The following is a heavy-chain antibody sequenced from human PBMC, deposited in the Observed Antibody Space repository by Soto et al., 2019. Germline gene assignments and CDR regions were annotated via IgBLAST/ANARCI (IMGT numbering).Heavy chain of an antibody. D-gene: IGHD1-26*01. CDR2: ISYDGSNK. CDR3: AKDLGSGSYLFDAFDI. CDR1: GFTFSNYG. Sequence: QGQLVESGGSVVQPGRSLRLSCAASGFTFSNYGMHWVREAPGKGLEWVAVISYDGSNKYYADSVKGRFTISRDNSKNTLYLQMNSLRAEDTAVYYCAKDLGSGSYLFDAFDIWGQGTMVTVSS. V-gene: IGHV3-30*18. J-gene: IGHJ3*02.